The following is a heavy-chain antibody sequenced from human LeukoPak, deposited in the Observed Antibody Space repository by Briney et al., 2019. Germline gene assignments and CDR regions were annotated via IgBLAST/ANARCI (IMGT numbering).Heavy chain of an antibody. V-gene: IGHV3-48*03. Sequence: GGSLRLSCVASGFTFSNYEINWVRRAPGKGLEWVSYIGGSGGPIFYGDSMKGRLTISRDNAKNSVYLQMNSLRAEDTAVYYCARARGSGYFDYWGQGTLVTVSS. CDR3: ARARGSGYFDY. CDR1: GFTFSNYE. J-gene: IGHJ4*02. CDR2: IGGSGGPI. D-gene: IGHD6-19*01.